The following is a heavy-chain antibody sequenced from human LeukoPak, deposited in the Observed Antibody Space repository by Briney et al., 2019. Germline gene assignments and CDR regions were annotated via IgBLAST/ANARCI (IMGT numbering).Heavy chain of an antibody. CDR3: ARHNSGSYYPVAY. V-gene: IGHV4-39*01. Sequence: PSETLSLTCTVSGGSISSRSHYWCWIRQPPGKGLEWLGSIYYSGSTSYNPSLKRRVTISVDTSKNQFSLKLSAVTAADTAVYYCARHNSGSYYPVAYWGQGTLVTVSS. J-gene: IGHJ4*02. CDR1: GGSISSRSHY. CDR2: IYYSGST. D-gene: IGHD1-26*01.